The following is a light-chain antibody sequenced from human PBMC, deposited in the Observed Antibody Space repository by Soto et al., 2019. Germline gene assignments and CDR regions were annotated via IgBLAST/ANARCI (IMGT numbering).Light chain of an antibody. J-gene: IGKJ3*01. V-gene: IGKV1-33*01. CDR2: DAS. CDR1: QDISNY. CDR3: QQYDSLPLS. Sequence: DIQMTQSPASLSASVGDRVTITCQASQDISNYLNWYQQKPGEPPKLLINDASSLEAGVPSRFSGSGSGTDFAFIISCLQPEDIATYYCQQYDSLPLSFGPGTKVEVK.